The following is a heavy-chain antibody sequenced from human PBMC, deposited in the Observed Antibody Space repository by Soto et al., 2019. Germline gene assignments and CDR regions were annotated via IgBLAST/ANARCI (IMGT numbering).Heavy chain of an antibody. CDR2: SNSDGGST. J-gene: IGHJ6*02. Sequence: EVQLVESGGGLVQPGGSLRLSCAASGFTFSSYWVNWVRQAPGKGRVWVSRSNSDGGSTSYVDSVKGRFTISRHTAENTMYLKKKSMKAEDTAVYYCARRDQIAYYYATDVWGQGTTVTVSS. CDR3: ARRDQIAYYYATDV. CDR1: GFTFSSYW. D-gene: IGHD2-21*01. V-gene: IGHV3-74*01.